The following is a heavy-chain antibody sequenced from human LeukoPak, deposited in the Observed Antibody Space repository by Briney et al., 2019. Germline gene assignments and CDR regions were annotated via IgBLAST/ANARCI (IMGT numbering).Heavy chain of an antibody. CDR1: GDSISSGDYY. CDR2: VYYSGST. J-gene: IGHJ6*03. V-gene: IGHV4-61*08. Sequence: SETLSLTCTVSGDSISSGDYYWSWIRQPPGKGLEWIGYVYYSGSTNYNPSLKSRVTIPVDTSKNQFSLKLSSVTAADTAVYFCARQLYVSGSYYAPMDVWGKGTTVTISS. CDR3: ARQLYVSGSYYAPMDV. D-gene: IGHD3-10*01.